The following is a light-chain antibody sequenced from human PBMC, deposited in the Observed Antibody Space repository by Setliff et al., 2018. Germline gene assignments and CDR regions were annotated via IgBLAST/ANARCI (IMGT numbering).Light chain of an antibody. CDR2: EVT. Sequence: QSALTQPASVSGSPGQSITISCSGTIGDVGAYDFVSWYQHHPGKAPKLVIYEVTNRPSGISSRFSGSKSGNSASLIISGLQAEDEADYYCSAYTSSSTYVFGNGTKVTVL. CDR1: IGDVGAYDF. J-gene: IGLJ1*01. V-gene: IGLV2-14*01. CDR3: SAYTSSSTYV.